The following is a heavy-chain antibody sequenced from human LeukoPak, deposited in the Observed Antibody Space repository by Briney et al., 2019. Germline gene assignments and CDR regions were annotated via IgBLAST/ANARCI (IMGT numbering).Heavy chain of an antibody. D-gene: IGHD3-16*01. CDR2: IRSKAYGGTT. CDR1: GFTFGDYA. CDR3: TRERRGCDAFDY. J-gene: IGHJ4*02. V-gene: IGHV3-49*04. Sequence: GRSLRLSCTTSGFTFGDYAMSWVRQAPGKGLEWVGFIRSKAYGGTTEYAASVKGRFTISRDDSRRIVYLQMNSLKTEDTAVYYCTRERRGCDAFDYWGQGTLVTVSS.